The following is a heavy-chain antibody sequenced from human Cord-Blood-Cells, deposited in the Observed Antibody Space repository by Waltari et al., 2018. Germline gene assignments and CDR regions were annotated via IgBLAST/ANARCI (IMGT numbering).Heavy chain of an antibody. CDR3: ARRAFYYYDSSGYYY. J-gene: IGHJ4*02. CDR2: INNSGST. Sequence: QVQLQQWGAGLLKPSETLSLTCAVYGGSFSGYYWSWIRQPPGKGLEWIGEINNSGSTNYNPSLKSRVTISVDTSKNQCSLKLSSVTAADTAVYYCARRAFYYYDSSGYYYWGQGTLVTVSS. D-gene: IGHD3-22*01. CDR1: GGSFSGYY. V-gene: IGHV4-34*01.